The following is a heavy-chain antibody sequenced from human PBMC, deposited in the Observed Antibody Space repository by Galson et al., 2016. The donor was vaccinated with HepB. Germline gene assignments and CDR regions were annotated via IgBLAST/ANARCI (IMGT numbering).Heavy chain of an antibody. CDR3: AKAIYGDYMEEDY. J-gene: IGHJ4*02. CDR2: ISGSGGST. V-gene: IGHV3-23*01. D-gene: IGHD4-17*01. Sequence: SLRLSCAASGFIVRIYAMSWVRQAPGKGLEWVSAISGSGGSTHYADSVKGRFTISRDNSKNTLYLQMNSLRAEDTAVYYCAKAIYGDYMEEDYWGQGTLVTVSS. CDR1: GFIVRIYA.